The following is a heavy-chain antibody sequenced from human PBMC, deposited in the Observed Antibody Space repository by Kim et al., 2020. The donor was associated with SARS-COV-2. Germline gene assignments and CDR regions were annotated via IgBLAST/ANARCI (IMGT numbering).Heavy chain of an antibody. Sequence: SETLSLTCTVSGGSISSYYWSWIRQPPGKGLEWIGYIYYSGSTNYNPSLKSRVTISVDTSKNQFSLKLSSVTAADTAVYYCARHWGGGSGSYYRGGYYYYGMDVWGQGTTVTVSS. V-gene: IGHV4-59*08. D-gene: IGHD3-10*01. CDR3: ARHWGGGSGSYYRGGYYYYGMDV. CDR2: IYYSGST. J-gene: IGHJ6*02. CDR1: GGSISSYY.